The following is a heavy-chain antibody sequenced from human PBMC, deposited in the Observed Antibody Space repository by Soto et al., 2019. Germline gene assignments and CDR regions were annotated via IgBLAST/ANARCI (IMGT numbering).Heavy chain of an antibody. CDR2: IWYDDSNK. D-gene: IGHD2-8*01. J-gene: IGHJ4*02. V-gene: IGHV3-33*01. Sequence: GGSLRLSCAASGFTFTSYGMHWVRQAPGKGLEWVSVIWYDDSNKYYGDSVKGRFTISRDNSRNTLYLQMNSLSAEDTAVYYCARDLRYCSNGVCYHMWGFDYCGQGTLVSVSS. CDR3: ARDLRYCSNGVCYHMWGFDY. CDR1: GFTFTSYG.